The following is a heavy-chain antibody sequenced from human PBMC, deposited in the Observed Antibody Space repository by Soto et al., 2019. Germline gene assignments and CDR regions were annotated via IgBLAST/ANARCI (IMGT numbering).Heavy chain of an antibody. Sequence: SLRLSCAASGFTFSRYGMHWVRQAPGKGLEWVAVIWYDGSNKYYADSVKGRFTISRDNSKNTLYLQMNSLRAEDTAVYYCARSLNTHYYGSGSSLDYYGMDVWGQGTTVTVSS. CDR3: ARSLNTHYYGSGSSLDYYGMDV. J-gene: IGHJ6*02. CDR1: GFTFSRYG. V-gene: IGHV3-33*01. CDR2: IWYDGSNK. D-gene: IGHD3-10*01.